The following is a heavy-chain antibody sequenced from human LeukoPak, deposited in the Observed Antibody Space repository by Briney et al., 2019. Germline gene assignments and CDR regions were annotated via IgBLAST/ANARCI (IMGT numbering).Heavy chain of an antibody. CDR2: VSSSSSYI. Sequence: PGGSLRLSCAASGFTFSDYYMSWIRQAPGKGLEWVSSVSSSSSYIYYANSVKGRFTISRDNAKTSLYLQMNSLGVEDTAVYYCARWDRFHGVWGQGTLVTVSS. CDR1: GFTFSDYY. V-gene: IGHV3-11*06. CDR3: ARWDRFHGV. J-gene: IGHJ4*02. D-gene: IGHD1-14*01.